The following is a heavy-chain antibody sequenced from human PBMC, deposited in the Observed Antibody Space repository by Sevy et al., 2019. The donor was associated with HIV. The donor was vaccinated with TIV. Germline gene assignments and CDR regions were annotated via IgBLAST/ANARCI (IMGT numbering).Heavy chain of an antibody. V-gene: IGHV1-24*01. Sequence: ASVKVSCKVSGYTLTKLPMHWVRQAPGKELESMGGFDPEDGETIYAQRFQGRVTMTEDTSTDTAYMELSSLRSEDTAVYYCATLDFWSENPFYGTDVWGQGTTVTVSS. CDR1: GYTLTKLP. D-gene: IGHD3-3*01. CDR2: FDPEDGET. CDR3: ATLDFWSENPFYGTDV. J-gene: IGHJ6*02.